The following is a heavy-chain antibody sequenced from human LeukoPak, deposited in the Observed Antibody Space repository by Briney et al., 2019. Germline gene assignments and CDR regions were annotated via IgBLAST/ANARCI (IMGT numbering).Heavy chain of an antibody. J-gene: IGHJ3*02. Sequence: SGPTLLKPTQTLTLTCTFSGFSLNTRGVGVGWIRQPPGKALEWLALIYWNDDNRYSPSLKSRLTITKDTSKNQVVLTMTNMDPVDTGTYHCGRLTQKWFRDTFDIWGLGTEVTVSS. V-gene: IGHV2-5*04. CDR3: GRLTQKWFRDTFDI. CDR2: IYWNDDN. CDR1: GFSLNTRGVG. D-gene: IGHD3-10*01.